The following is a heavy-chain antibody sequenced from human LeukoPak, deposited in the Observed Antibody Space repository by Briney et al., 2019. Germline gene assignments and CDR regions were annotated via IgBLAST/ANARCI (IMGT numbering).Heavy chain of an antibody. J-gene: IGHJ4*02. Sequence: SGRSLRLSCAASGFTFDDYAMHWVRQAPGKGLEWVSGISWNSGSIGYADSVKGRFTISRDNAKNSLYLQMNSLRSDDTAVYYCARESGDGSGSYDYWGQGTLVTVSS. CDR2: ISWNSGSI. CDR1: GFTFDDYA. CDR3: ARESGDGSGSYDY. V-gene: IGHV3-9*01. D-gene: IGHD3-10*01.